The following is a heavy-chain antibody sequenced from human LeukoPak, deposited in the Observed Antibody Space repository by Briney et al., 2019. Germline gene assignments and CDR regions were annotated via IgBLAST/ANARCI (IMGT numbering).Heavy chain of an antibody. V-gene: IGHV1-46*01. CDR3: ARDPLGYYYDSSGCYPPAFDY. J-gene: IGHJ4*02. D-gene: IGHD3-22*01. CDR1: GYTFTSYY. Sequence: ASVKVSCKASGYTFTSYYMHWVRQAPGQGLEWMGIINPSGGSTSYAQKFQGRVTMTRDTSTSTVYMELSSLRSEDTAVYYCARDPLGYYYDSSGCYPPAFDYWGQGTLVTVSS. CDR2: INPSGGST.